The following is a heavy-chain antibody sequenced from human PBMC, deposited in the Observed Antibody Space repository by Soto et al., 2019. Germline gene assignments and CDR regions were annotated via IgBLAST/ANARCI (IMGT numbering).Heavy chain of an antibody. CDR3: ARNIYYDILTGYSPYYYYYMDV. Sequence: GASVKVSCKASGYTFTSYYMHWVRQAPGQGLEWTGIINPSGGSTSYAQKFQGRVTMTRDTSTSTVYMELSSLRSEDTAVYYCARNIYYDILTGYSPYYYYYMDVWGKGTTVTVSS. CDR1: GYTFTSYY. D-gene: IGHD3-9*01. J-gene: IGHJ6*03. V-gene: IGHV1-46*03. CDR2: INPSGGST.